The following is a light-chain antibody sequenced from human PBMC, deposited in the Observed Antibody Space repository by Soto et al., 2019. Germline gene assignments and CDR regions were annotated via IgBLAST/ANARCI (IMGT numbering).Light chain of an antibody. V-gene: IGKV1-39*01. Sequence: DIQMTQAPSSPSASIGDRCTITFRASQTISSYLNWYQQKQGKXPKXXLYATSNLQNGVPSRFSGSGSGTDLTITISGLQPEDFETYYCQQSYSTPPTFGQGTKVDIK. CDR2: ATS. CDR1: QTISSY. CDR3: QQSYSTPPT. J-gene: IGKJ1*01.